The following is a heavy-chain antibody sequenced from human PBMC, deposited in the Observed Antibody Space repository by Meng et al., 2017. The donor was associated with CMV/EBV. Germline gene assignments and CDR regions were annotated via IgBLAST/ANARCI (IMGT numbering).Heavy chain of an antibody. CDR3: ARDSRGHGGEFDP. CDR2: IYYSGST. V-gene: IGHV4-59*01. D-gene: IGHD3-10*01. J-gene: IGHJ5*02. Sequence: LSLTCTVSGGSISSYYWSWIRQPPGKGLEWIGYIYYSGSTNYNPSLKSRVTISVDTSKNQFSLKLSSVTAADTAVYYCARDSRGHGGEFDPWGQGTLVTVSS. CDR1: GGSISSYY.